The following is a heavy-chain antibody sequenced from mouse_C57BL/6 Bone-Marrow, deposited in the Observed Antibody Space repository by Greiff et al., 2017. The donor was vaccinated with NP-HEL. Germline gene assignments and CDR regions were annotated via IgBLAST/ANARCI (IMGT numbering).Heavy chain of an antibody. J-gene: IGHJ4*01. CDR2: INPGSGGT. V-gene: IGHV1-54*01. D-gene: IGHD2-1*01. Sequence: QVQLQQSGAELVRPGTSVKVSCKASGYAFTNYLIEWVKQRPGQGLEWIGVINPGSGGTNYNEKFKGKATLTADKSSSTAYMQLSSLTSEDSAVYFCARKGRFYYGNCYYAMDYWGQGTSVTVSS. CDR3: ARKGRFYYGNCYYAMDY. CDR1: GYAFTNYL.